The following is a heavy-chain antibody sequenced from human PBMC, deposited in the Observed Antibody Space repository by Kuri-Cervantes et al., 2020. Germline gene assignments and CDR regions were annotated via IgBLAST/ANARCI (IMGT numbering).Heavy chain of an antibody. CDR1: GLTFGDYA. J-gene: IGHJ4*02. D-gene: IGHD6-19*01. CDR2: ISGSGGST. V-gene: IGHV3-23*01. Sequence: GESLKISCTASGLTFGDYAMTWVRQAPGKGLEWVSAISGSGGSTYYADSVKGRFTISRDNSKNTLYLQMNSLRAEDTAVYCCAKGPGGSSSGWYVGIDWGQGTLVTVSS. CDR3: AKGPGGSSSGWYVGID.